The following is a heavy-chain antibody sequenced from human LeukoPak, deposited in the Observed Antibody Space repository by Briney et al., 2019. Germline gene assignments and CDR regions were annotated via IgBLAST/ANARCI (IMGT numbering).Heavy chain of an antibody. CDR3: ARRLDYYDSSGYYRGYFDY. CDR1: GFTVSANY. D-gene: IGHD3-22*01. V-gene: IGHV3-53*01. J-gene: IGHJ4*02. Sequence: AGGSLRLSCADSGFTVSANYMSWVRQAPGKGLEWVSVLYSGGSTYYADSVKGRFTISRDNAKSTLYLQMNSLRAEHTAVYYCARRLDYYDSSGYYRGYFDYWGQGTLVTVSS. CDR2: LYSGGST.